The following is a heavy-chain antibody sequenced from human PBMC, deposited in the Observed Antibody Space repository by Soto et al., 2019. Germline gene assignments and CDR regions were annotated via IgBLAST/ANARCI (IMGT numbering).Heavy chain of an antibody. Sequence: QVQLQESGPGLVKPSQTLSLSCSISGGSITSANYYWTWIRLFPGKGLEWIGYIYSSGTTHYNPSLKSRATISLDSTNNQFSLEVKSATAADTAVYYCARMGLHLGELSRNWFDPWGQGSLVTVSS. CDR3: ARMGLHLGELSRNWFDP. CDR2: IYSSGTT. J-gene: IGHJ5*02. D-gene: IGHD3-16*02. CDR1: GGSITSANYY. V-gene: IGHV4-31*03.